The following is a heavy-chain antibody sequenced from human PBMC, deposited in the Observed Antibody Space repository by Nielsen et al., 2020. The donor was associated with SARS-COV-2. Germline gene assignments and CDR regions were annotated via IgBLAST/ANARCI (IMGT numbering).Heavy chain of an antibody. CDR3: ARAESGSYWNAFDI. Sequence: GGFLRLSCAASGFTFSSYAMHWVRQAPGKGLEWVAVISYDGSNKYYADSVKGRFTISRDNSKNTLYLQMNSLRAEDTAVYYCARAESGSYWNAFDIWGQGTMVTVSS. D-gene: IGHD1-26*01. CDR2: ISYDGSNK. J-gene: IGHJ3*02. CDR1: GFTFSSYA. V-gene: IGHV3-30*04.